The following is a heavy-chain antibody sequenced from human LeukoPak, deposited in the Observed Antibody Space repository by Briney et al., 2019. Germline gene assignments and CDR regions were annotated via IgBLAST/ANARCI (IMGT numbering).Heavy chain of an antibody. Sequence: KPSETLSLTCTVSGGSISGSSYYWGWIRQPPGKGLEWIGTIYYSGSTYYNPSLKSRVTISVDTSKNQFSLRLSSVTAADTAVYYCARVGSNSYYYYYMDVWGKGTTVTVSS. CDR3: ARVGSNSYYYYYMDV. CDR1: GGSISGSSYY. D-gene: IGHD3-16*01. V-gene: IGHV4-39*07. J-gene: IGHJ6*03. CDR2: IYYSGST.